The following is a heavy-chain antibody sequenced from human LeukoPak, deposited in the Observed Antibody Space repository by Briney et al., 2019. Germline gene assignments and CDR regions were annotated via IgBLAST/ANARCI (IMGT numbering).Heavy chain of an antibody. CDR1: GGSFSGYY. D-gene: IGHD2-15*01. J-gene: IGHJ4*02. V-gene: IGHV4-59*01. Sequence: SETLSLTCAVYGGSFSGYYWSWIRQPPGKGLEWIGYIYYSGSTNYNPSLKSRVTISVDTSKNQFSLKLSSVTAADTAVYYCARVRPGVAATFYDYWGQGTLVTVSS. CDR3: ARVRPGVAATFYDY. CDR2: IYYSGST.